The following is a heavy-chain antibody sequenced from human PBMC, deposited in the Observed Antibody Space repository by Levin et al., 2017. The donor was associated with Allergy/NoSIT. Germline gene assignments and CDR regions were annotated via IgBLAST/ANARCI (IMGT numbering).Heavy chain of an antibody. CDR2: LSGTDGST. J-gene: IGHJ4*02. D-gene: IGHD2-2*02. CDR1: GFTFSSHA. CDR3: ARHCSSTRCYNDY. Sequence: GGSLRLSCAGSGFTFSSHAMSWVRQTPGKGLEWVSGLSGTDGSTYYADSVKGRFTISRDNSKNTLYMQMNSLRPEDTAVYYCARHCSSTRCYNDYWGQGTLVTVSS. V-gene: IGHV3-23*01.